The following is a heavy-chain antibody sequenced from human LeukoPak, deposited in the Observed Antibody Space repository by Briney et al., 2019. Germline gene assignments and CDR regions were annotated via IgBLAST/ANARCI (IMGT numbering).Heavy chain of an antibody. J-gene: IGHJ4*02. CDR3: ARHGTISSESYFDY. CDR2: IHNSGRT. V-gene: IGHV4-59*08. D-gene: IGHD1-14*01. Sequence: SETLSLTCSVSGGSVSSYYWSWIRQSPGKGLEWIWYIHNSGRTNYNPSLKSRVTGFVDTSKNQVSLRLSSVTAADTAVYYCARHGTISSESYFDYWGQGALVTVSS. CDR1: GGSVSSYY.